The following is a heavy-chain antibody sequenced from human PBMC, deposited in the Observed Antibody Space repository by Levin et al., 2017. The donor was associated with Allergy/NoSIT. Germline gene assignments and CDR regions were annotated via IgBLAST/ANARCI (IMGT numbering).Heavy chain of an antibody. CDR2: IYWDDDK. CDR3: AHRPNGYISGWDQANFDY. CDR1: GFSLSTTGVG. Sequence: SGPTLVKPTQTLTLTCTFSGFSLSTTGVGVGWIRPPPGKALEWLAVIYWDDDKRYSPSLRSRLSITKDTSKNQVVLTMTNMDPVDTATYYCAHRPNGYISGWDQANFDYWGQGTLVTVSS. J-gene: IGHJ4*02. V-gene: IGHV2-5*02. D-gene: IGHD6-19*01.